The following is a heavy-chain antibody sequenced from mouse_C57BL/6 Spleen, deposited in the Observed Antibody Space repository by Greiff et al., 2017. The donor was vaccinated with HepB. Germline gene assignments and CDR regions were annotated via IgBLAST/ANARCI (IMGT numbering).Heavy chain of an antibody. CDR1: GYAFSSYW. V-gene: IGHV1-80*01. CDR3: ARNPYGNYGFAY. Sequence: VQRVESGAELVKPGASVKISCKASGYAFSSYWMNWVKQRPGKGLEWIGQIYPGDGDTNYNGKVKGKATLTADKSSSTAYMQLSSLTSEDSAVYFCARNPYGNYGFAYWGQGTLVTVSA. CDR2: IYPGDGDT. J-gene: IGHJ3*01. D-gene: IGHD2-1*01.